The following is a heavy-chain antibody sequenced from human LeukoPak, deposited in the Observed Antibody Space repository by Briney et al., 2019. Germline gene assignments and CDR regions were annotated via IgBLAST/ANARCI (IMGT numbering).Heavy chain of an antibody. CDR3: VRDGAVVTSGSYPWRYFQY. V-gene: IGHV3-23*01. CDR1: GFTFSSYA. Sequence: PGGSLRLSCAASGFTFSSYAMSWVRQATGKGLEWVSFISGSGGSTYYADSVKGRFTISSDNSKNTLYLQLNSLRADDTAVYYCVRDGAVVTSGSYPWRYFQYWGQGTLVTVSS. J-gene: IGHJ1*01. D-gene: IGHD3-10*01. CDR2: ISGSGGST.